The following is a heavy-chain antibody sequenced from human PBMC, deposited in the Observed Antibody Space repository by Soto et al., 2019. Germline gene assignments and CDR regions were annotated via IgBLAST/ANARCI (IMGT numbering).Heavy chain of an antibody. V-gene: IGHV1-8*01. CDR2: MNANSGSA. Sequence: GASVKVSCEASGYTFTKYDINWVRQANGKGLEWMGWMNANSGSAGYAQNFQGRVTLTRDTSTRTAYMELSGLRSDFTALYYCARGGPAAGFDYWGQGTLVTVSS. D-gene: IGHD6-13*01. J-gene: IGHJ4*02. CDR1: GYTFTKYD. CDR3: ARGGPAAGFDY.